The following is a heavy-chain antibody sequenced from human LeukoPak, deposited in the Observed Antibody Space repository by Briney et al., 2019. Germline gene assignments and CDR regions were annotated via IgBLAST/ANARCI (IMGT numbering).Heavy chain of an antibody. Sequence: GGSLRLSCAASGFTFSSYDMHWVRQATGKGLEWVSAIGTAGDTYYPGSVKGRFTTSRENAKNSLYLQMNRLRAGDTAVYYCARERIGYGFDYWGQGTLVTVSS. CDR1: GFTFSSYD. CDR2: IGTAGDT. D-gene: IGHD2-15*01. CDR3: ARERIGYGFDY. J-gene: IGHJ4*02. V-gene: IGHV3-13*01.